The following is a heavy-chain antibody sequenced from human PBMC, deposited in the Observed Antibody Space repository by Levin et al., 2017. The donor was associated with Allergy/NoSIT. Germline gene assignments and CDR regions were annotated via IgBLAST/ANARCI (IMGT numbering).Heavy chain of an antibody. V-gene: IGHV4-34*01. Sequence: SETLSLTCAVYGGSFTDYYWTWIRQSPGKGLEWIGEITHVGSTNYNPSLKSRVVISLDSSRNHFSLRLTSVTAADSAMYYCARGFSYCRRGTCHPKFDYWGQGTLVTVSS. D-gene: IGHD2-15*01. CDR3: ARGFSYCRRGTCHPKFDY. J-gene: IGHJ4*02. CDR1: GGSFTDYY. CDR2: ITHVGST.